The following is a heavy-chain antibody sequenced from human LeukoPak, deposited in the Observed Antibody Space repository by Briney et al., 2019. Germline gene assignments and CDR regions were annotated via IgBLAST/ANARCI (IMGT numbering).Heavy chain of an antibody. V-gene: IGHV3-23*01. CDR1: GFTFSSDA. CDR2: ISGSGGST. J-gene: IGHJ4*02. CDR3: AKATPLRIVVVVAVEAYYFDY. Sequence: GGSLRLSCAASGFTFSSDAMSWVRQAPGKGLEWVSAISGSGGSTYYADSVKGRFTISRDNSKNTLYLQMNSLRAEDTAVYYCAKATPLRIVVVVAVEAYYFDYWGQGTLVTVSS. D-gene: IGHD2-15*01.